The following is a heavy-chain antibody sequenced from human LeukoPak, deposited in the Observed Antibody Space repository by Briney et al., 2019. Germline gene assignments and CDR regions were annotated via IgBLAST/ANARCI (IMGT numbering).Heavy chain of an antibody. CDR2: ISTNGGRT. J-gene: IGHJ4*02. Sequence: GGSLRLSCSTSGFTFSSYAMHWVRQAPGKRPQYVSGISTNGGRTYYADSVRGRFTISRDNSNTPYLQMSSLRVEDTAVYYCPLPTLGYWGQGILVTVSS. D-gene: IGHD2-15*01. V-gene: IGHV3-64D*08. CDR1: GFTFSSYA. CDR3: PLPTLGY.